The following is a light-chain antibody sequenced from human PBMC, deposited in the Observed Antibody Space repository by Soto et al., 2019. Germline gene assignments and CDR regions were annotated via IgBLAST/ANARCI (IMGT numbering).Light chain of an antibody. CDR1: SSDVGGYNY. CDR3: SSYTSSSTLV. J-gene: IGLJ2*01. Sequence: QSALTQPASVSGSPGQSITISCTGTSSDVGGYNYVSWYQQTPGKAPKLMIYDVSYRPSGISNRFSGSKSGNTASLTISGLQAEDEADYYCSSYTSSSTLVFGGGTKVTVL. V-gene: IGLV2-14*03. CDR2: DVS.